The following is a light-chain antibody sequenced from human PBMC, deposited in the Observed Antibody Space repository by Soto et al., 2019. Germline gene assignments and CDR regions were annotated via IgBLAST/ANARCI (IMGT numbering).Light chain of an antibody. Sequence: EIVMTQSPGTLPVSPGERATLSCRASQSVGSNLAWYQQKPGQAPRLLIYGASTRASGIPARFSGSGSGTEFTLTISSLQSEDFAVYSCQQFSDWPRSFGLGTKLEI. CDR1: QSVGSN. V-gene: IGKV3-15*01. CDR2: GAS. CDR3: QQFSDWPRS. J-gene: IGKJ2*01.